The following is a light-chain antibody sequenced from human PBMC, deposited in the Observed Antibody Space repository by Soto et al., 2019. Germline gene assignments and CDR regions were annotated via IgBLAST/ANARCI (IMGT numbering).Light chain of an antibody. Sequence: DIQRTQSPSTKSASVGDRVTITCRASQSISSYLNWYQQKPGKAPKLLIYAASSLQSGVPSRFSGSGSGTDFTLTISSLQPEDFATYYCQQSYSTPRPFGQG. CDR2: AAS. V-gene: IGKV1-39*01. CDR1: QSISSY. J-gene: IGKJ1*01. CDR3: QQSYSTPRP.